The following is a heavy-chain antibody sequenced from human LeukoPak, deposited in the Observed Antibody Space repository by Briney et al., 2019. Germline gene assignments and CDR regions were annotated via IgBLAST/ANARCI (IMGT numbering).Heavy chain of an antibody. CDR3: ARVGGTNYYYYGMDV. D-gene: IGHD1-26*01. CDR2: IYDSGST. J-gene: IGHJ6*02. Sequence: SETLSLTCTVSGGSISSYYWSWIRQPPGKGLEWIGYIYDSGSTNYNPSLKSRVTISIDTSKNQFSLKLSSVTAADTAIYYCARVGGTNYYYYGMDVWGQGTTVTVSS. V-gene: IGHV4-59*01. CDR1: GGSISSYY.